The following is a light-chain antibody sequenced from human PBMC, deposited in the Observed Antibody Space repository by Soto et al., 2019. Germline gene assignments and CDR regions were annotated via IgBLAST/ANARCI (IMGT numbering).Light chain of an antibody. CDR2: AAS. J-gene: IGKJ4*01. CDR1: QSVGNN. CDR3: QQYGDWPLT. Sequence: EIVLTQSPATLSVSPGERATLSCRASQSVGNNFAWYQQTPGQAPRLLIFAASTRATGVPARFSGSGSGTEFTLIISSLQSEDFGVYYCQQYGDWPLTFGGGAKVEIE. V-gene: IGKV3-15*01.